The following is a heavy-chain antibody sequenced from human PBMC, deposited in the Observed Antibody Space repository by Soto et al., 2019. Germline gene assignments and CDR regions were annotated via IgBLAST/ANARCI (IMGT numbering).Heavy chain of an antibody. J-gene: IGHJ6*01. CDR2: ISAYNVNT. CDR1: GYTFTSYG. CDR3: ARGGDCSSTSCYVVHGYYYYYGMDV. Sequence: QVPLVQSGAEVKKPGASVKVSCKASGYTFTSYGISWVRQAPGQGLEWMGWISAYNVNTNYAQKLQGRVTMTTDTSTSTAYMEMRSLRSDDTAVYYCARGGDCSSTSCYVVHGYYYYYGMDVWGQGTTVTVSS. D-gene: IGHD2-2*01. V-gene: IGHV1-18*01.